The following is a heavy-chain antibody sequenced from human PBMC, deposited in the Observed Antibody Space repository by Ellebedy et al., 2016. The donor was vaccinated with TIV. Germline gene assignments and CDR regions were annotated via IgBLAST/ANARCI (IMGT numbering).Heavy chain of an antibody. V-gene: IGHV1-69*05. CDR3: ARDGSGYGMDV. J-gene: IGHJ6*02. CDR1: GGTFSSYA. CDR2: IIPIFGTA. D-gene: IGHD3-10*01. Sequence: SVKVSXXASGGTFSSYAISWVRQAPGQGLEWMGGIIPIFGTANYAQKLQGRVTMTTDTSTSTAYMELRSLRSDDTAVYYCARDGSGYGMDVWGQGTTVTVSS.